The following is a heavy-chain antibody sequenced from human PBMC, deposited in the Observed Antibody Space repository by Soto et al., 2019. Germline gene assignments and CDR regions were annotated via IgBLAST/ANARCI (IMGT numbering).Heavy chain of an antibody. J-gene: IGHJ4*02. V-gene: IGHV2-26*01. D-gene: IGHD2-2*01. CDR1: GFSLTSTGMG. CDR3: ARLLGFCSRSNCRDLDY. Sequence: SGPTLVNPTETLTLTCTASGFSLTSTGMGVSWIRQPPGKALEWLAHIFSNDEKSYSPSLKSRLTISKDTSKNQVVLTITNVAPVDTATYYCARLLGFCSRSNCRDLDYWGQGTMVTVSS. CDR2: IFSNDEK.